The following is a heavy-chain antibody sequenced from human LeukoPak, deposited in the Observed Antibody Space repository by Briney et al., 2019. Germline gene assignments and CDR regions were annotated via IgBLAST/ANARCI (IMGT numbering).Heavy chain of an antibody. Sequence: SETLSLTCTVSGGSISSYYWSWIRQPPGKGLEWIGYIYYSGSTNYNPSLKSRVTISVDTSKNQFSLKLSSVTAADTAVYYCARKNTKPKYYYYGMDVWGQGTTVTVSS. CDR2: IYYSGST. D-gene: IGHD1-14*01. J-gene: IGHJ6*02. CDR3: ARKNTKPKYYYYGMDV. CDR1: GGSISSYY. V-gene: IGHV4-59*12.